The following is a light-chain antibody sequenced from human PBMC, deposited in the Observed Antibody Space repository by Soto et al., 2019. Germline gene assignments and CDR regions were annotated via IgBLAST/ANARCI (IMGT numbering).Light chain of an antibody. CDR1: SSDVGGYNY. J-gene: IGLJ3*02. V-gene: IGLV2-8*01. Sequence: QSALTQPASVSGSPGQSITISCTGTSSDVGGYNYVSWYQQHPGKAPKLMIYEVSKRPSGVPDRFSGSKSGNTASLTVAGLQSEDEADYYCHSSAGRNNWVFGGGTKLTVL. CDR2: EVS. CDR3: HSSAGRNNWV.